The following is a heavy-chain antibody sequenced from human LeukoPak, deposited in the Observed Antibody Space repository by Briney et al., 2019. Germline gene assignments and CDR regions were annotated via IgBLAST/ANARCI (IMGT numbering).Heavy chain of an antibody. D-gene: IGHD4-17*01. J-gene: IGHJ6*03. CDR3: ARRYGVQGYYYYYMDV. Sequence: SETLSLTCAVYGGSFSGYYWSWIRQPPGKRLEWIGEINHSGSTNYNPSLKSRVTISVDTSKNQFSLKLSPVTAADTAVYYCARRYGVQGYYYYYMDVWGKGTTVTISS. CDR1: GGSFSGYY. V-gene: IGHV4-34*01. CDR2: INHSGST.